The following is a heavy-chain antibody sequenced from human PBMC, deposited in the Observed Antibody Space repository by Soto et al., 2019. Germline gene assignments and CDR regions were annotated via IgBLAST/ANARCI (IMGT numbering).Heavy chain of an antibody. CDR2: TNPDGSEK. CDR1: GLTFSRSW. D-gene: IGHD3-10*01. J-gene: IGHJ4*02. Sequence: EVQLVESGGGLVQPGGSLRLSCAASGLTFSRSWMSWVRQAPGKGLEWVAKTNPDGSEKNYVDSVKGRFTISRDNAKNSLYLQMNSLRVEDTAVYYCARDPHYGAIDYWGQGTLVTVSS. V-gene: IGHV3-7*01. CDR3: ARDPHYGAIDY.